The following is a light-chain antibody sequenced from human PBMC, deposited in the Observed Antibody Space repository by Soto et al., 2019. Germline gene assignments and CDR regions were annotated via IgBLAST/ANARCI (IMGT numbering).Light chain of an antibody. Sequence: QSALTQPRSVSGSPGQSVTISCTGTSSDVGGYDFVSWYQQHPGKAPKLMIYDVTKRPSGVPVRFSGSKSGNTASLTISGLQAEDEADYYCCSYAGTPYVFGAGTRSPS. V-gene: IGLV2-11*01. CDR2: DVT. CDR3: CSYAGTPYV. J-gene: IGLJ1*01. CDR1: SSDVGGYDF.